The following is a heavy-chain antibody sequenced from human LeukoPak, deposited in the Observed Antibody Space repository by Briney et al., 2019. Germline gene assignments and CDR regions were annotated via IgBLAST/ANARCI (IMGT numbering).Heavy chain of an antibody. CDR3: ARRGTDYCTPSSCHPNWFAP. V-gene: IGHV3-33*01. D-gene: IGHD4-11*01. CDR2: IWYDGSNK. Sequence: PGRSLRLSCAASGFTFSSYGMHWVRQAPGKGLEWVAVIWYDGSNKYYADSVKGRFTISRDNVKNSLYLQMNSLRAEDTAVYFCARRGTDYCTPSSCHPNWFAPWGQGTQVTVSS. J-gene: IGHJ5*02. CDR1: GFTFSSYG.